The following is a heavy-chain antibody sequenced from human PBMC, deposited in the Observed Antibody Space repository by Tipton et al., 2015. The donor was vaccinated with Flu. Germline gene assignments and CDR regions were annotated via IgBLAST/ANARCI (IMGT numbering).Heavy chain of an antibody. CDR2: IYSGGST. J-gene: IGHJ6*03. D-gene: IGHD2-2*01. CDR3: AKDRWDIVVVPAAAYMDV. CDR1: GFTVSSNY. Sequence: SLRLSCAASGFTVSSNYMSWVRQAPGKGLEWVSVIYSGGSTYYADSVKGRFTISRDNSKNTLYLQMNSLRAEDTAVYYCAKDRWDIVVVPAAAYMDVWGKGTTVTVSS. V-gene: IGHV3-53*01.